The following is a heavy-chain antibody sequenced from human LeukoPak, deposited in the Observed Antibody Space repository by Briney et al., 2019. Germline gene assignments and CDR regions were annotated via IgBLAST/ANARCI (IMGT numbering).Heavy chain of an antibody. V-gene: IGHV3-48*04. CDR1: GFTFSTYN. Sequence: PGGSLRLSCAASGFTFSTYNMNWVRQAPGKGLEWVSYISSSSSTMYYADSVKGRFTISRDNAKNSLYLQMNSLRAEDTAVYYCARAFRDVIFDSWGQGTLVTVSS. CDR2: ISSSSSTM. D-gene: IGHD5-24*01. J-gene: IGHJ4*02. CDR3: ARAFRDVIFDS.